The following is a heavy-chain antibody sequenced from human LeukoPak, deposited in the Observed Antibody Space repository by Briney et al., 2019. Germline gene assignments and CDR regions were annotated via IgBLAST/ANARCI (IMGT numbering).Heavy chain of an antibody. D-gene: IGHD3-10*01. CDR1: GFSFDGYA. V-gene: IGHV3-9*01. CDR2: ISWNINTV. Sequence: GGSLRLSCAASGFSFDGYAMHWVRQAPGKGLEWVSSISWNINTVAYADSVKGRFTISRDNVKNSLYLQMNSLRGDDTALYYCAEASPSGSYYNPFDYWGQGALVTVSS. J-gene: IGHJ4*02. CDR3: AEASPSGSYYNPFDY.